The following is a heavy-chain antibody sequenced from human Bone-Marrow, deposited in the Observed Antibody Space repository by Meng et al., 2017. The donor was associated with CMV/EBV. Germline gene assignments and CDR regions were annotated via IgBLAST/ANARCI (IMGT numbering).Heavy chain of an antibody. CDR2: ISYSGST. J-gene: IGHJ6*01. CDR3: ARGFIAVAGVYGMDV. Sequence: GSLRLSCTVSDGSIRSNTYYWGWIRQPPGKGLEWIGSISYSGSTYYTPSLKSRVTISVDTSKSQFSLNLSSVTAADTAVYYCARGFIAVAGVYGMDVWGQGTTVTVSS. CDR1: DGSIRSNTYY. V-gene: IGHV4-39*07. D-gene: IGHD6-13*01.